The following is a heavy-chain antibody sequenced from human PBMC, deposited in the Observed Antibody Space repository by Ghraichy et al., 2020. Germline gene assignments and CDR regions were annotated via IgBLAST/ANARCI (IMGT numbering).Heavy chain of an antibody. D-gene: IGHD2-15*01. CDR2: IYYSGTT. CDR1: GDSIISSSYY. V-gene: IGHV4-39*01. Sequence: SETLSLTCSVSGDSIISSSYYWDWIRQPPGKGLEWIGSIYYSGTTYYSPPLKTRVTVSIDTSKNQFSLRLNSVTATDTAVYYCARRAGGYQYFYGLDVWGKGTTVIVSS. J-gene: IGHJ6*04. CDR3: ARRAGGYQYFYGLDV.